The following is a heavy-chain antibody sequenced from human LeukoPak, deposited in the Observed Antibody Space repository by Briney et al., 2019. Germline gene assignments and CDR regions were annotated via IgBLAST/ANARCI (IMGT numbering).Heavy chain of an antibody. CDR1: GGSFSGYY. V-gene: IGHV4-34*01. D-gene: IGHD3-10*01. CDR3: ARGRTYYYGSGSYSLHYYFDY. Sequence: SETLSLTCAVYGGSFSGYYWSWIRQPPGKGLEWIGEINHSGSTNYNPSLKSRVTISVDTSKNQFSLKLSSVTAADTAVYYCARGRTYYYGSGSYSLHYYFDYWGQGTLVTVSS. CDR2: INHSGST. J-gene: IGHJ4*02.